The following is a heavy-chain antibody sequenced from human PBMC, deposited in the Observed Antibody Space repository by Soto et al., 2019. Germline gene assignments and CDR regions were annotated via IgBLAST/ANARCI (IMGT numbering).Heavy chain of an antibody. CDR3: AIWSNGNPPYFRGMDV. CDR2: IIPLHNTS. D-gene: IGHD3-10*01. V-gene: IGHV1-69*06. Sequence: QVQLLQSGAEVKKPGSSVKVSCKVSGGAFTNYSLNWVRHAPGQGLEWLGGIIPLHNTSNYSLKLLGRGSVTADISSNTVYKDLRGLTSDDTANYYLAIWSNGNPPYFRGMDVWGQGTTGTVSS. CDR1: GGAFTNYS. J-gene: IGHJ6*02.